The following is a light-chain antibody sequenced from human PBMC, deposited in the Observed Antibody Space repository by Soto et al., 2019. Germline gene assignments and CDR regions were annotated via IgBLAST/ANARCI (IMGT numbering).Light chain of an antibody. CDR2: AAS. CDR1: QGISSY. J-gene: IGKJ2*01. CDR3: QQYYSYPPT. V-gene: IGKV1-8*01. Sequence: AIRMTQSPSSFSASTGARVTITCRASQGISSYLAWYQQKPGKAPKLLIYAASTLQSGVPSRFSGSGSGTDFTLTISGLQSEDLATYYCQQYYSYPPTFGQGTKLEIK.